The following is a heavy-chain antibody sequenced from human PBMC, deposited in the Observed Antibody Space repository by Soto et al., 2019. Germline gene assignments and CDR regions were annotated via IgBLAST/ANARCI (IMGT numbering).Heavy chain of an antibody. D-gene: IGHD1-26*01. Sequence: SVTLSLTCAVYGGSFSGYYWSWIRQPPGKWLEWIGEINHSGSTNYNPSLKSRVTISVDTSKNQFSLKLSSVTAADTAVYYCARDSKVGATDYRGQGTLVTVSS. V-gene: IGHV4-34*01. J-gene: IGHJ4*02. CDR1: GGSFSGYY. CDR2: INHSGST. CDR3: ARDSKVGATDY.